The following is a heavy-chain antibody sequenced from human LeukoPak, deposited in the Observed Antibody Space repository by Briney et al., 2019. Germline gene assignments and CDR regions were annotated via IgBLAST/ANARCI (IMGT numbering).Heavy chain of an antibody. CDR1: GFTFSSYG. CDR2: ISYDGSNK. J-gene: IGHJ4*02. V-gene: IGHV3-30*03. D-gene: IGHD3-3*01. Sequence: PGGSLRLSCAASGFTFSSYGMHWVRQAPGKGLEWVAVISYDGSNKYYADSVKGRFTISRDNSKNTLYLQMNSLRAEDTAVHYCARDPPYYDFWSGYHQDYWGQGTLVTVSS. CDR3: ARDPPYYDFWSGYHQDY.